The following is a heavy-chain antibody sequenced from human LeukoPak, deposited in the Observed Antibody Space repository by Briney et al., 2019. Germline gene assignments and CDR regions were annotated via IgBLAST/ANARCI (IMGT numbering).Heavy chain of an antibody. CDR2: ISYDGSNE. CDR3: ARGYRGYSGYPRYYDY. J-gene: IGHJ4*02. D-gene: IGHD5-12*01. Sequence: GGSLRLSCAASGFMFSSSVVHWVRRPPGKGLEWVAVISYDGSNEYYTDSVRGRFTISRDNSKNTLYLQMNSLRAEDTAVYYCARGYRGYSGYPRYYDYWGQGTLVTVSS. V-gene: IGHV3-30*03. CDR1: GFMFSSSV.